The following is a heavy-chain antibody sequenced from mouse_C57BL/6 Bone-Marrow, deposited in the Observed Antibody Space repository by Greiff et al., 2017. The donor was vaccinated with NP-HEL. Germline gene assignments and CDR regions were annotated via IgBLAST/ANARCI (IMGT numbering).Heavy chain of an antibody. V-gene: IGHV1-47*01. CDR1: GYTFTTYP. CDR2: FHPYNDDT. Sequence: QVQLQQPGAELVKPGASVKMSCKASGYTFTTYPIDWMKQSHGQGLEWIGNFHPYNDDTKYNEKFKGKATLTVEKSSSTVYLELSRLTSDDSAVYYGARSEGYSRLWYFDVWGTGTTVTVSS. D-gene: IGHD2-5*01. CDR3: ARSEGYSRLWYFDV. J-gene: IGHJ1*03.